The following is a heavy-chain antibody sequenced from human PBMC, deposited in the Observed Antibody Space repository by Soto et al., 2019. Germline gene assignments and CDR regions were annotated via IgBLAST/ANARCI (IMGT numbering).Heavy chain of an antibody. D-gene: IGHD3-3*01. V-gene: IGHV3-33*01. CDR2: ITSDGSNK. J-gene: IGHJ4*02. CDR1: GFTFSTYG. Sequence: QVQLVESGGGVVQPGRSLRLSCVASGFTFSTYGMHWVRQAPDKGLEWVALITSDGSNKYYPDSVKDRFSISRDNSKNTLYLQMNSLRAEDTAVYYCATDRPSILGFDYWGQGTLVTVSS. CDR3: ATDRPSILGFDY.